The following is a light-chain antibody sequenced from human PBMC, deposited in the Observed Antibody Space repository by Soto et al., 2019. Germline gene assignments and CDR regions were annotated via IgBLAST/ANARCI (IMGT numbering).Light chain of an antibody. V-gene: IGKV2-30*01. CDR3: MHGTHWPPSIT. CDR1: QSLASSAENSF. J-gene: IGKJ5*01. Sequence: DMVMTQSPLSLPVTLGQPASISCRSSQSLASSAENSFLHWFHQRPGQSPRRLVYKVSNRDSGVPDRFSGSGSGTHFTLKISSVEAEDLGVYYCMHGTHWPPSITFGQGTRLEI. CDR2: KVS.